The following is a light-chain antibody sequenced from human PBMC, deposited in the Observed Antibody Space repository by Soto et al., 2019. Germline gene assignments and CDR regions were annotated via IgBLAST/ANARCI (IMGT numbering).Light chain of an antibody. V-gene: IGKV3-20*01. CDR3: QLYGSSPAYT. Sequence: EIVLTQSPGTLSLSPGERATLSCRASQSVSSSYLAWYQQKPGQAPRLLIYGASSRATGIPDRFSGSGSGTDFTLTISRLEPEDFAVYYRQLYGSSPAYTFGQGTKLEIK. J-gene: IGKJ2*01. CDR2: GAS. CDR1: QSVSSSY.